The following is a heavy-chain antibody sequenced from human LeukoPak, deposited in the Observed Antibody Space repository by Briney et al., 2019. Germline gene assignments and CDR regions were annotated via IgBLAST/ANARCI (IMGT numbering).Heavy chain of an antibody. Sequence: GGSLRLSCTASGFTFSDYGLSWVRQAPGTGLEWVAFIRSKAYGGAAEYAASVRGRFTIARDDSKSIAYLVMNSLQTEDTAMYYCARGRTVSGAKYYFDYWGQGSLVTVSS. CDR1: GFTFSDYG. CDR3: ARGRTVSGAKYYFDY. V-gene: IGHV3-49*04. CDR2: IRSKAYGGAA. J-gene: IGHJ4*02. D-gene: IGHD3-10*01.